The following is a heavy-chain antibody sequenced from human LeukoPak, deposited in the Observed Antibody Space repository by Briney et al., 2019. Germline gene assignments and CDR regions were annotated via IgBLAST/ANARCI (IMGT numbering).Heavy chain of an antibody. Sequence: GGSLRLSCAASGFTFDDYAMHWVRQAPGKGLEWVSGISWNSGSIGYADSVKGRFTISRDNAKNSLYLQMNSLRAEDMALYYCAKDRVTIFGVVIDYWGQGTLVTVSS. V-gene: IGHV3-9*03. D-gene: IGHD3-3*01. CDR2: ISWNSGSI. CDR3: AKDRVTIFGVVIDY. CDR1: GFTFDDYA. J-gene: IGHJ4*02.